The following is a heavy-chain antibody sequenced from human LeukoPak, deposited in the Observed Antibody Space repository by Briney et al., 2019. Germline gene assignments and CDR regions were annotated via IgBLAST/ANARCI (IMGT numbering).Heavy chain of an antibody. J-gene: IGHJ5*02. CDR1: GDSISSYY. V-gene: IGHV4-59*01. CDR2: IHYSGSS. D-gene: IGHD3-10*01. Sequence: PSETLSLTCIVSGDSISSYYWNWIRQPPEKGLEWIGHIHYSGSSNYNPSLKSRVTISVDTAKNQFSLKLISVTAADTAVYYCARRVQMSSGSPTSNTWLDPWGQGTLVTVSS. CDR3: ARRVQMSSGSPTSNTWLDP.